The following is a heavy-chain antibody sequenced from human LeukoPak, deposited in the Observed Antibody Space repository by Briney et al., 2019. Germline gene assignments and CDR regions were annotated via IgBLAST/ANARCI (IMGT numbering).Heavy chain of an antibody. Sequence: PGGSLRLSCTASGFNFGGYGMSWVRQAPGKGLEWVSYISSDSSTIYYADSVKGRFIISRDNAKNLLYLQMNSLRDEDTAVYYCTRVPYSTGAFDYWGQGTLVTVSS. V-gene: IGHV3-48*02. CDR1: GFNFGGYG. J-gene: IGHJ4*02. CDR2: ISSDSSTI. D-gene: IGHD6-19*01. CDR3: TRVPYSTGAFDY.